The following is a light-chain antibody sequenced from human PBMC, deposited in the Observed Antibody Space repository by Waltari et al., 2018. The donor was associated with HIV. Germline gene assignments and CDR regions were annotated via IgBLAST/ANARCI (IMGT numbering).Light chain of an antibody. J-gene: IGKJ2*01. V-gene: IGKV3-20*01. CDR1: QTVTSNY. Sequence: EIVLAQSPRTLSLSPGERATLSCRASQTVTSNYLAWYQVRPGQAPRLLIYGASIRATGGPDNFRGSGAGTDFTLTIGRLLQQDFAVYYCHQYDTSPRTFGQGSKVEIK. CDR2: GAS. CDR3: HQYDTSPRT.